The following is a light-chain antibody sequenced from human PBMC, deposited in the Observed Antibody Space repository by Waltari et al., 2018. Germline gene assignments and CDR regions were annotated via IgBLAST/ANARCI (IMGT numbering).Light chain of an antibody. Sequence: QSVLTQPPSASGTPGQRVTISCSGSSSNIGSNYVYWYQQLPGTAPKLLIYRNKQRPSGVPDRLSGSKSGTSASRASSGLRSEDEADYYCAAWDDSLSGPGVFGGGTKLTVL. CDR2: RNK. V-gene: IGLV1-47*01. CDR3: AAWDDSLSGPGV. CDR1: SSNIGSNY. J-gene: IGLJ2*01.